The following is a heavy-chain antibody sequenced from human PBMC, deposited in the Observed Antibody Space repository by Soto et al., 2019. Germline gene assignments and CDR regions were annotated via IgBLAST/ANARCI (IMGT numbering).Heavy chain of an antibody. CDR1: GGSISSYY. J-gene: IGHJ6*02. D-gene: IGHD3-16*01. CDR3: ARDGGGRADRYFYYCYGMDV. V-gene: IGHV4-59*01. CDR2: TYYSGST. Sequence: KPSETLSLTCTASGGSISSYYWSWIRQPPGKGLEWIGYTYYSGSTNYNPSLKSRVTISVDTSKNQFSLKLSSVTAADTAVYYCARDGGGRADRYFYYCYGMDVWGQGTTVTVSS.